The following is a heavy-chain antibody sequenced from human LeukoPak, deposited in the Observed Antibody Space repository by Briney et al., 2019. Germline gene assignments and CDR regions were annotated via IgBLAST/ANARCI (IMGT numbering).Heavy chain of an antibody. CDR1: GFTFSSYW. D-gene: IGHD6-19*01. J-gene: IGHJ4*02. V-gene: IGHV3-7*01. CDR3: ARDVGGWPFDY. CDR2: MKKDGSEK. Sequence: PGGSLRLSCAASGFTFSSYWMSWVRQAPGKGLEWVANMKKDGSEKYYVDSVKGRFTISRDNAKNSLFLQMNSLRAEDTAVYYCARDVGGWPFDYWGQGTLVTVSS.